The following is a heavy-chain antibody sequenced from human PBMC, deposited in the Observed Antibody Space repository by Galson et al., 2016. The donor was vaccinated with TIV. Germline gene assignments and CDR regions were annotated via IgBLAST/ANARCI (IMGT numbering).Heavy chain of an antibody. CDR1: GFTFTDYY. Sequence: SLRLSCAVSGFTFTDYYMNWIRQAPGKGLEWVSYISNGGSITYYADFVKGRFTISRDNAKNSLYLDMSSLSAEDTAVYYCSRAVTMRVADYYYGMDVWGQGTAVTVSS. CDR2: ISNGGSIT. J-gene: IGHJ6*02. V-gene: IGHV3-11*04. D-gene: IGHD3-22*01. CDR3: SRAVTMRVADYYYGMDV.